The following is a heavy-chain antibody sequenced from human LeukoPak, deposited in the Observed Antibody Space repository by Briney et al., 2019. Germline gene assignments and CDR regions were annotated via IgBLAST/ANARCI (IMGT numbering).Heavy chain of an antibody. J-gene: IGHJ4*02. CDR1: GFTVSSNY. D-gene: IGHD2/OR15-2a*01. V-gene: IGHV3-66*02. Sequence: GGSLRLSCVASGFTVSSNYMSWVRQAPGKGLEWVSIIYSGGSTYYADSVKGRFTISRDNSKNTLYLQMNSLRPEDTAVYYCAGQEYGSSPDYWGQGTLVTVSS. CDR2: IYSGGST. CDR3: AGQEYGSSPDY.